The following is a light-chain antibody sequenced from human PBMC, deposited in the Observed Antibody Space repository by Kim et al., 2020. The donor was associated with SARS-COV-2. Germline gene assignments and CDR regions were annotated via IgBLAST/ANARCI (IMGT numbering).Light chain of an antibody. J-gene: IGLJ1*01. CDR3: QAWDSSTAV. CDR2: QDR. V-gene: IGLV3-1*01. Sequence: SYELTQPPSVSVSPGQTASITCSGDKLGDKYACWYQQKPGQSPVLVIYQDRKRPSGIPERFSGSNSGNTATLTISGTQAMDEADYCCQAWDSSTAVFGTG. CDR1: KLGDKY.